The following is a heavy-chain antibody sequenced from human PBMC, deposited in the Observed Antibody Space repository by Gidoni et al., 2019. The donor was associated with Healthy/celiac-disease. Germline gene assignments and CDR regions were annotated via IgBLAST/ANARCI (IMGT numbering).Heavy chain of an antibody. J-gene: IGHJ5*02. CDR3: ARDPVDTNNWFDP. CDR2: TIPIFGTA. Sequence: QVQLVQSGAEVEKPVSSAKVSCKDSGGTFRSYSISWVRQAPGQGLEWMGGTIPIFGTANYAQKFQGRVTITADESTSTAYMELSSLRSADTAVYYCARDPVDTNNWFDPWGQGTLVTVSS. CDR1: GGTFRSYS. D-gene: IGHD5-18*01. V-gene: IGHV1-69*01.